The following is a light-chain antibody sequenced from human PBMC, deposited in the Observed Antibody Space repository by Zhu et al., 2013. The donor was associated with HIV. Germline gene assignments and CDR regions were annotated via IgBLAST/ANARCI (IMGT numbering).Light chain of an antibody. CDR3: QSYDSSLSAPYV. Sequence: QSALTQPASVSGSPGQSITMSCTGTSSDVGGYNYVSWYQQHPGKAPKLMIYEVSNRPSGVSNRFSGSKSGNTASLTISGLQAEDEADYYCQSYDSSLSAPYVFGTGTKVTVL. CDR2: EVS. V-gene: IGLV2-14*01. J-gene: IGLJ1*01. CDR1: SSDVGGYNY.